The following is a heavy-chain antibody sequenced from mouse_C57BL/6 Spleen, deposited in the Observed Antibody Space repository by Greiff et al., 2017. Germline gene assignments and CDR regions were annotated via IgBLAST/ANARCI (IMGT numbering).Heavy chain of an antibody. CDR3: ARSDYYGSRTPFDY. CDR1: GYAFSSYW. J-gene: IGHJ2*01. V-gene: IGHV1-80*01. D-gene: IGHD1-1*01. Sequence: QVQLQQSGAELVKPGASVKISCKASGYAFSSYWMNWVKQRPGKGLEWIGQIYPGDGDTNYNGKFKGKATLTADKSSSTAYMQLSSLTSEDSAVYFCARSDYYGSRTPFDYWGQGTTLTVSS. CDR2: IYPGDGDT.